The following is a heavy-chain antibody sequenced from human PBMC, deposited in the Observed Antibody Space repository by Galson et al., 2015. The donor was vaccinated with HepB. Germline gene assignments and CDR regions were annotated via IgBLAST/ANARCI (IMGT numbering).Heavy chain of an antibody. V-gene: IGHV2-70*01. Sequence: PALVKPTQTLTLTCTFSGFSLSTSGMCVSWLRQPPGKALEWLALIDWDDDKYYSTSLKARLTISKDTSKNQVVLTMTNMDPVDTATYYCAREYSSSSSHFDYWGPGTLVTVSS. J-gene: IGHJ4*02. CDR2: IDWDDDK. CDR1: GFSLSTSGMC. CDR3: AREYSSSSSHFDY. D-gene: IGHD6-6*01.